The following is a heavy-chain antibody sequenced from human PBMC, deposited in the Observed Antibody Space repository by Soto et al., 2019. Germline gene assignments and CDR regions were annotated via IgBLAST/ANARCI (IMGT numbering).Heavy chain of an antibody. CDR1: GYSFISHY. CDR2: IHPAGINT. D-gene: IGHD6-19*01. CDR3: ARESAVAALDP. V-gene: IGHV1-46*01. J-gene: IGHJ5*02. Sequence: ASVKVSCKAFGYSFISHYMHWVRQAPGQGLEWMGTIHPAGINTAYAQKFQGRVTMTTDTSTSTAYMELRSLRSDDTAVYYCARESAVAALDPWGQGTLVTVSS.